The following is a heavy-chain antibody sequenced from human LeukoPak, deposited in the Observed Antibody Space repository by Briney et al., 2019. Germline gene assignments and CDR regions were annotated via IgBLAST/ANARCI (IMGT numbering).Heavy chain of an antibody. D-gene: IGHD3-22*01. V-gene: IGHV1-2*02. J-gene: IGHJ3*02. CDR2: INPNSGGT. CDR1: GYTFTGYY. CDR3: ARDLTQYYYDSSGYFRGAFDI. Sequence: ASVKVSCKASGYTFTGYYMHWVRQAPGQGLEWMGWINPNSGGTSYAQKFQGRVTMTRDTSISTAYMELSRLRSDDTAVYYCARDLTQYYYDSSGYFRGAFDIWGQGTMVTVSS.